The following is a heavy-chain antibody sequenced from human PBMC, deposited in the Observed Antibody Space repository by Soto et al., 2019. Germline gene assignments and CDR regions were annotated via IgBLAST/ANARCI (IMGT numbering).Heavy chain of an antibody. J-gene: IGHJ4*02. Sequence: PSETLSLTCTVSGGSISSSSYYWGWIRQPPGKGLEWIGSIYYSGSTYYNPSLKSRVTISVDTSKNQFSLKLSSVTAADTAVYYCARHAEVEWFGEFYYFAYWGQGTLVTVSS. CDR1: GGSISSSSYY. D-gene: IGHD3-10*01. CDR2: IYYSGST. CDR3: ARHAEVEWFGEFYYFAY. V-gene: IGHV4-39*01.